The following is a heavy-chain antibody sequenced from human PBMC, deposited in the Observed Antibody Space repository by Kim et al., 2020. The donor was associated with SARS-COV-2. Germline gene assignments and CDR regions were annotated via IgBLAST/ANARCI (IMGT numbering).Heavy chain of an antibody. CDR3: ATNLAAAGVV. J-gene: IGHJ4*02. CDR2: IYSGNKT. Sequence: GGSLRLSCAASGFTVSSNYMSWLRQAPGKGLEWLSVIYSGNKTYYVDSVKGRFIISRDNSKNTLYLQMSSLIVEDTAVYYCATNLAAAGVVWGQGTLVTV. V-gene: IGHV3-66*01. CDR1: GFTVSSNY. D-gene: IGHD6-13*01.